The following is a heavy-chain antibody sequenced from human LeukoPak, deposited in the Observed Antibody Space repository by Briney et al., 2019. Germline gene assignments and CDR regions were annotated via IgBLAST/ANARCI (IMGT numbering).Heavy chain of an antibody. Sequence: ASVKVSCKVSGYTLTELSMHWVRQAPGKGLEWMGGFDPEDGETIYAQKFQGRVAMTEDTSTDTAYMELSSLRSEDTAVYYCATDRRGCSGGSCYSDAFDIWGQGTMVTVSS. CDR3: ATDRRGCSGGSCYSDAFDI. D-gene: IGHD2-15*01. CDR1: GYTLTELS. J-gene: IGHJ3*02. V-gene: IGHV1-24*01. CDR2: FDPEDGET.